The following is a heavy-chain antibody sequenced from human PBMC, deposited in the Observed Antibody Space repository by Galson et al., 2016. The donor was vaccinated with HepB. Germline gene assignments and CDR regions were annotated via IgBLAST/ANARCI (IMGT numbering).Heavy chain of an antibody. V-gene: IGHV4-61*01. Sequence: SETLSLTCTVLGGSVRSGFYYWSWIRLPPGKGLEWIGYIYYSGSTNYNSSLKSRLTLSVDTSKNQFSLKLRSVTAADTDVYFCARGSKETFCGGDCPYYFDSWGQGTLVTVSS. D-gene: IGHD2-21*02. CDR2: IYYSGST. J-gene: IGHJ4*02. CDR3: ARGSKETFCGGDCPYYFDS. CDR1: GGSVRSGFYY.